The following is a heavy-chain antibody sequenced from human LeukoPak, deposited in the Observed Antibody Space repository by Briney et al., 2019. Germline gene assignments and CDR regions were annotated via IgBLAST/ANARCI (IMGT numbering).Heavy chain of an antibody. CDR3: ARQRVTRYHYYYGMDV. J-gene: IGHJ6*02. CDR2: ISAYNGNT. CDR1: GYTFTSYG. V-gene: IGHV1-18*01. Sequence: ASVKVSCKASGYTFTSYGISWVRQAPGQGLEWMGWISAYNGNTNYAQKLQGRVTMTTDTSTSTAYMELRSLRPDDTAVYYCARQRVTRYHYYYGMDVWGQGTTVTVSS.